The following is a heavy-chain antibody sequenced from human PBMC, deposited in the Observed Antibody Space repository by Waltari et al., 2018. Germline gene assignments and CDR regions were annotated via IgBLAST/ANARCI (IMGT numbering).Heavy chain of an antibody. D-gene: IGHD6-19*01. V-gene: IGHV3-23*01. CDR1: EFTLSNSA. CDR2: LVRSGFGT. Sequence: SLRLSCVASEFTLSNSAMSWVRQAPGKGLEWVSALVRSGFGTHYADSVKGRFAISRDNAKNTLYLQMNSLRAEDTAVYYCAKCEMYDSGWCAFFRYWGQGTLVTVSS. J-gene: IGHJ4*02. CDR3: AKCEMYDSGWCAFFRY.